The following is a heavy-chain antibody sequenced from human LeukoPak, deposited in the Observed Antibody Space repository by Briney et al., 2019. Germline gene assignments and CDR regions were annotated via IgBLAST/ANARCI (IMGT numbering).Heavy chain of an antibody. Sequence: SVKVSCKASGGTFSSYAISWVRQAPGQGLEWMGGIIPIFGTANYAQKFQGRVTITADESTSTAYMELSSLRSEDTAVYYCARDYPNIVLMVYAIGYYYGMDVWGQGTTVTVSS. CDR3: ARDYPNIVLMVYAIGYYYGMDV. CDR2: IIPIFGTA. D-gene: IGHD2-8*01. J-gene: IGHJ6*02. V-gene: IGHV1-69*13. CDR1: GGTFSSYA.